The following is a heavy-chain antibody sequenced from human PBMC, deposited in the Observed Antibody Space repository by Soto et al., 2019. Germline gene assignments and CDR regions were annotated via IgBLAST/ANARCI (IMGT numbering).Heavy chain of an antibody. CDR1: GFTFSSYA. D-gene: IGHD6-13*01. V-gene: IGHV3-21*01. Sequence: GGSLRLSCAASGFTFSSYAMSWVRQAPGKGLEWVSSISSSSSYIYYADSVKGRFTIYRDNAKNSLYLQMNSLRAEDTAVYYCARDLTSEFIAAAEPYYYYMDVWGKGTTVTVSS. J-gene: IGHJ6*03. CDR3: ARDLTSEFIAAAEPYYYYMDV. CDR2: ISSSSSYI.